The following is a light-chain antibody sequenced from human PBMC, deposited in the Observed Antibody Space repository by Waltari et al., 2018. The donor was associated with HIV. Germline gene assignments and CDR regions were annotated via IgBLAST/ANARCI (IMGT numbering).Light chain of an antibody. CDR3: QSFDSSLSRWV. CDR1: SYHLGIFYA. CDR2: SGY. V-gene: IGLV1-40*01. J-gene: IGLJ3*02. Sequence: QSALTQPPSVSGAPGQTVTMSCTGVSYHLGIFYAVHWYQHLPGAAPKLLTSSGYNRPAGVPDRCSGSKSGASASLTIAGLQAEDEADYYCQSFDSSLSRWVFGGGTKLTVL.